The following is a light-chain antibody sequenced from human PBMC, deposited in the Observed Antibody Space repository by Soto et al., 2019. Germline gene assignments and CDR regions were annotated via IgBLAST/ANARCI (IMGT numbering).Light chain of an antibody. CDR2: DVS. V-gene: IGLV2-11*01. CDR3: CSYAGSYTKV. CDR1: SSDVGGYNY. Sequence: QSALTQPRSVSGSPRQSVTISCTGTSSDVGGYNYVSWYQQHPGKAPKLMIYDVSKRPSGVPDRFSGSKSGNTASMTISGLQAEDEADYSCCSYAGSYTKVFGGGTKLTVL. J-gene: IGLJ2*01.